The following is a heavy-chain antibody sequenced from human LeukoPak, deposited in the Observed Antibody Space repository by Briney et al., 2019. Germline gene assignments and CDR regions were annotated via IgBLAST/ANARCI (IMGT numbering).Heavy chain of an antibody. D-gene: IGHD2-21*01. CDR3: ARWVCGGDCYSGYYYYYYMDV. CDR2: IIPIFGTA. Sequence: SVKVSCKASGGTFSSYAISWVRQAPGQGLEWMGGIIPIFGTANYAQKLQGRVTITADESTSTAYMELSSLRSEDTAVYYCARWVCGGDCYSGYYYYYYMDVWGKGTTVTVSS. J-gene: IGHJ6*03. CDR1: GGTFSSYA. V-gene: IGHV1-69*01.